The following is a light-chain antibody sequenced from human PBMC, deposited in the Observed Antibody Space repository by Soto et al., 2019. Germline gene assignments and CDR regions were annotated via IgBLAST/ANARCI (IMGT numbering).Light chain of an antibody. CDR1: SSDVDSYNY. CDR3: SSYTTSGTLVV. V-gene: IGLV2-14*03. CDR2: DVR. J-gene: IGLJ2*01. Sequence: QSVLTQPASVSGSPGQSITISCTATSSDVDSYNYVSWYQHHPGKAPKLMIYDVRNRPSGVSNRFSGSRSGNTASLTISGLQAEDEADYYCSSYTTSGTLVVFGGGTKLTVL.